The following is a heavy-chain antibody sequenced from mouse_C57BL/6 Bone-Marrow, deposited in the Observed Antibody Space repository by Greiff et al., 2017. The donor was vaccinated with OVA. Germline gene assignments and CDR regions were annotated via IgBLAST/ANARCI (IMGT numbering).Heavy chain of an antibody. J-gene: IGHJ3*01. CDR2: ISSGGDYI. Sequence: EVKLEESGGGLVQPGGSMKLSCAASGFTFSSYAMSWVRQTPEKRLEWVAYISSGGDYIYYADTVKGRFTISRDNARNTLYLQMSSLKSEDTAMYYCTREGPYGYDGAYWGQGTLVTVSA. V-gene: IGHV5-9-1*02. D-gene: IGHD2-2*01. CDR1: GFTFSSYA. CDR3: TREGPYGYDGAY.